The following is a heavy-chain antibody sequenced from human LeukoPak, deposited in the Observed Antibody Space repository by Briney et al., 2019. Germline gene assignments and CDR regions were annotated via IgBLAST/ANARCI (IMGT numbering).Heavy chain of an antibody. J-gene: IGHJ4*02. CDR3: ARGRYDYYGSGSIYFDY. V-gene: IGHV4-59*01. CDR1: GGSISSYY. CDR2: IYYSGST. D-gene: IGHD3-10*01. Sequence: SETLSLTCTVSGGSISSYYWSWIRQPPGKGLEWIGYIYYSGSTNYNPSLKSRVTISIDTPKNQFSLKLNSVTAADTAVYYCARGRYDYYGSGSIYFDYWGQGTLVTVSS.